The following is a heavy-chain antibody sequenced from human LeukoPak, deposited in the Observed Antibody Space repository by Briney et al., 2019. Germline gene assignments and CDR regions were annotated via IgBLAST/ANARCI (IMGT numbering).Heavy chain of an antibody. V-gene: IGHV1-2*02. CDR2: INPNSGGT. D-gene: IGHD4-23*01. Sequence: GASVKVSCKASGYTFTGYYMHWVRQAPGQGLEWMGWINPNSGGTNYAQKFQGRVSITRDTSISTAYMELSSLRSDDTAVYYCARVPDYGGNSFFDSWGQGTLVTVSS. CDR3: ARVPDYGGNSFFDS. J-gene: IGHJ4*02. CDR1: GYTFTGYY.